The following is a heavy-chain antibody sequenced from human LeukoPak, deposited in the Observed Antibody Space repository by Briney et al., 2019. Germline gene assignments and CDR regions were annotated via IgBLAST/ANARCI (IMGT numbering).Heavy chain of an antibody. V-gene: IGHV3-21*01. CDR3: ARVAVDTAMVEYYFDY. D-gene: IGHD5-18*01. Sequence: GGSLRLSCAASGFTFSSYSMNWVRQAPGKGLEWVSSISSSSSYIYYADSVKGRFTISRDNAKNSPYLQMNSLRAEDTAVYYCARVAVDTAMVEYYFDYWGQGTLVTVSS. J-gene: IGHJ4*02. CDR1: GFTFSSYS. CDR2: ISSSSSYI.